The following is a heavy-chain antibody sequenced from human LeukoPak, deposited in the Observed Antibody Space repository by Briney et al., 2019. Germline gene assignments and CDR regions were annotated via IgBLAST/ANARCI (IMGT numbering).Heavy chain of an antibody. J-gene: IGHJ2*01. D-gene: IGHD3-22*01. Sequence: SETLSLTCAVYGGSFSGYYWSWIRQPPGKGLEWIGEINHSGSTNYNPSLKSRVTISVDTSKNQFSLKLSSVTAADTAVYYCARAPPTYYYDSRYFDLWGRGTLVTVSS. CDR1: GGSFSGYY. V-gene: IGHV4-34*01. CDR3: ARAPPTYYYDSRYFDL. CDR2: INHSGST.